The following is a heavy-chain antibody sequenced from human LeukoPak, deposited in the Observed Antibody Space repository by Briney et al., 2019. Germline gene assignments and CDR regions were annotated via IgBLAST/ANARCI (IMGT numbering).Heavy chain of an antibody. J-gene: IGHJ4*02. CDR2: INPNSGGT. V-gene: IGHV1-2*02. Sequence: ASVKVSCKASGYTFTGYYMHWVRQAPGQGLEWMGWINPNSGGTNYAQKFQGRVTMTRDTSISTAYMELSRLRSDDTAVYYCVGIAAAGHPDFDYWGQGTLVTVSS. CDR1: GYTFTGYY. CDR3: VGIAAAGHPDFDY. D-gene: IGHD6-13*01.